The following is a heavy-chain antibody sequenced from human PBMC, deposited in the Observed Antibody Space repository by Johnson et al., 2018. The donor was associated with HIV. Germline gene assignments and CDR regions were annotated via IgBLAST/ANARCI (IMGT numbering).Heavy chain of an antibody. V-gene: IGHV3-23*04. D-gene: IGHD1-26*01. Sequence: VQLVESGGGLVQPGGSLRLSCAASVFTFSSYAMSWVRQAPGRGLEWVSYISGSGGSTYYADSVKGRFTISRDNSKNTLYLQMNSLRAEDTAVYYCAKGSTDYSGSYPRDAFDIWGQGTMVTVSS. CDR3: AKGSTDYSGSYPRDAFDI. CDR1: VFTFSSYA. CDR2: ISGSGGST. J-gene: IGHJ3*02.